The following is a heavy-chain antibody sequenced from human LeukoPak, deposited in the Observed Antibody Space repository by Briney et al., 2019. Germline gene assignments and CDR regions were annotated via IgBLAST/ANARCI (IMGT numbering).Heavy chain of an antibody. D-gene: IGHD1-26*01. J-gene: IGHJ6*02. CDR3: ASLGATGYWVHYGMDV. V-gene: IGHV1-3*01. CDR2: MNAGNGNT. CDR1: GYTFTSYD. Sequence: ASVKVSCKASGYTFTSYDINWVRQATGQGLEWMGWMNAGNGNTKYSQKFQGRVTITRDTSASTAYMELSSLRSEDTAVYYCASLGATGYWVHYGMDVWGQGTTVTVSS.